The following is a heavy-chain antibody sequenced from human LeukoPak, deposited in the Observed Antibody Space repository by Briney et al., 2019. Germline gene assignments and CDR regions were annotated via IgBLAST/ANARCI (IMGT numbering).Heavy chain of an antibody. V-gene: IGHV4-4*02. Sequence: PSGTLSLTCAVSGGSISSSNWWSWVRQPPGKGLEWIGEIYHSGSTNYNPSLKSRVTISVDKSKNQFSLKLSSVTAADTAVYYCARDGDGYSCVTIWYFDLWGRGTLVTVSS. CDR3: ARDGDGYSCVTIWYFDL. J-gene: IGHJ2*01. D-gene: IGHD5-18*01. CDR1: GGSISSSNW. CDR2: IYHSGST.